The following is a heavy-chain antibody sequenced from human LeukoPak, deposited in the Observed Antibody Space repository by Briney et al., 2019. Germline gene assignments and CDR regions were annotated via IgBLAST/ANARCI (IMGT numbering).Heavy chain of an antibody. D-gene: IGHD6-13*01. CDR3: ARAFAGTSRGYFDY. Sequence: GASVKVSCKASGGTFSSYAISWVRQAPGQGLEWMGGIIPIFGTANYAQKFQGRVTITTDESTSTAYMELSSLRSEDTAVYYCARAFAGTSRGYFDYWGQGTLVTVSS. CDR1: GGTFSSYA. V-gene: IGHV1-69*05. J-gene: IGHJ4*02. CDR2: IIPIFGTA.